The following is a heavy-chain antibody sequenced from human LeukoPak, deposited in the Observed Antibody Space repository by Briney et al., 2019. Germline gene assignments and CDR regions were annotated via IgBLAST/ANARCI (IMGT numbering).Heavy chain of an antibody. CDR2: ISSSGSTI. CDR1: GSTFSSYE. V-gene: IGHV3-48*03. CDR3: ATQYSSDSFDY. J-gene: IGHJ4*02. Sequence: GGSLRLSCAASGSTFSSYEMNWVRQAPGKGLEWVSYISSSGSTIYYADSVKGRFTISRDNAKNSLYLQMNSLRAEDTAVYYCATQYSSDSFDYWGQGTLVTVSS. D-gene: IGHD6-19*01.